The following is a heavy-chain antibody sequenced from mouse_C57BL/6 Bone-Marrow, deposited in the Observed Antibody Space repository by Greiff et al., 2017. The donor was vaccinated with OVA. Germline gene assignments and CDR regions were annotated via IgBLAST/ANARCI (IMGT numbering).Heavy chain of an antibody. D-gene: IGHD2-5*01. CDR1: GYTFTDYE. CDR3: TRGYSNYYAMDY. Sequence: QVQLQQSGAELVRPGASVTLSCKASGYTFTDYEMHWVKQTPVHGLEWIGAIDPETGGTAYNQKFKGKAILTADKSSSTAYMELRSLTSEYSAVYYWTRGYSNYYAMDYWGRGTSVTVSS. V-gene: IGHV1-15*01. J-gene: IGHJ4*01. CDR2: IDPETGGT.